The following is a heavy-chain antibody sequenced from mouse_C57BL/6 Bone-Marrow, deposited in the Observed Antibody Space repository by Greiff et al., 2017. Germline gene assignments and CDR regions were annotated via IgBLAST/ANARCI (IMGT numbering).Heavy chain of an antibody. J-gene: IGHJ2*01. CDR1: GYTFTEYT. CDR2: IFPGSGST. Sequence: QVQLQQSGAELVKPGASVKLSCKASGYTFTEYTIHWVKQRSGQGLEWIGEIFPGSGSTNYNAKFKGKATFTADTSSNTAYMQLSSLTTEDTAIYYCARRRGYSNYDYWGQGTTLTVSS. CDR3: ARRRGYSNYDY. V-gene: IGHV1-9*01. D-gene: IGHD2-5*01.